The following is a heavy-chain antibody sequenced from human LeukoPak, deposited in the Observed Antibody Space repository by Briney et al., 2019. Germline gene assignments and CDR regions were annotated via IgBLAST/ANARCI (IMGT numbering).Heavy chain of an antibody. Sequence: GGSLRLSCAASGFTFSSYSMNWVRQAPGKGLEWVSYISSSSSTIYYADSMKGRFTISRDNAKNTLYLQMNSLRAEDTAVYYCAKDGRGRIAASLWNFDYWGQGTLVTVSS. D-gene: IGHD6-13*01. V-gene: IGHV3-48*01. CDR2: ISSSSSTI. J-gene: IGHJ4*02. CDR3: AKDGRGRIAASLWNFDY. CDR1: GFTFSSYS.